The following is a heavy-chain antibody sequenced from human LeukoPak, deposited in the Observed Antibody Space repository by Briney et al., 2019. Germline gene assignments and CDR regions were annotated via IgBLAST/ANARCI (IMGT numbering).Heavy chain of an antibody. Sequence: GESLKISCKGSGYSFTSYWIGWVRQMPGKGLEWMGIIYPGDSDTRYSPSFQGQVTISADKSISTAYLQWSSLKASDTAMYYCATWPGSSGWPHDDAFDIWGQGTMVTVSS. CDR1: GYSFTSYW. J-gene: IGHJ3*02. CDR3: ATWPGSSGWPHDDAFDI. D-gene: IGHD6-19*01. V-gene: IGHV5-51*01. CDR2: IYPGDSDT.